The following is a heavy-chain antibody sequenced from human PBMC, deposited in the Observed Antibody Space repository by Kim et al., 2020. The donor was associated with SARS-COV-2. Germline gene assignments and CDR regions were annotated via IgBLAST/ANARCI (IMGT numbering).Heavy chain of an antibody. V-gene: IGHV4-59*01. D-gene: IGHD4-17*01. Sequence: YNPSLKSRVTISVDTSKNQFSLKLSSVTAADTAVYYCARDPYGALGWFDPWGQGTLVTVSS. J-gene: IGHJ5*02. CDR3: ARDPYGALGWFDP.